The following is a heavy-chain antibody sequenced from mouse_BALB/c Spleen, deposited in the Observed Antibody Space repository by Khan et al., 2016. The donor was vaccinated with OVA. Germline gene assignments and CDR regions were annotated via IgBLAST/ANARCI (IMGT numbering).Heavy chain of an antibody. CDR3: ARRNYYGTVLFDY. V-gene: IGHV1-55*01. D-gene: IGHD1-1*01. J-gene: IGHJ2*01. Sequence: QVQLQQSGAELVKPGTSVKLSCKASGYNFTSYWINWVKLRPGQGLEWIGDIYPGSGSTKYNEKFKSKATLTVDTSSSTAYIQLISLASEDSALDYCARRNYYGTVLFDYWGQGTTLTVSS. CDR2: IYPGSGST. CDR1: GYNFTSYW.